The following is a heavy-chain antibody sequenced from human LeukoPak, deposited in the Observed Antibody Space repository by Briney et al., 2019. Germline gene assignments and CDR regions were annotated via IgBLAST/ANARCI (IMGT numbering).Heavy chain of an antibody. CDR3: ARDFNDFWSAYYA. D-gene: IGHD3-3*01. CDR1: GLTFSSYW. Sequence: GGSLRLSCAASGLTFSSYWMHWACQAPGRGLVWVSRINGDGSITTYADPVKGRFTISRDNAKNTLYLQMNSLRVEDTAVYYCARDFNDFWSAYYAWGQGTLVTVSP. J-gene: IGHJ4*02. CDR2: INGDGSIT. V-gene: IGHV3-74*01.